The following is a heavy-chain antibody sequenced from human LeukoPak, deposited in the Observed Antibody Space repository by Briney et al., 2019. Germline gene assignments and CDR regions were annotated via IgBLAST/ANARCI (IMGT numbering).Heavy chain of an antibody. CDR3: ARDRYDFWSGYDY. D-gene: IGHD3-3*01. CDR2: IYSGGST. Sequence: RAGGSLRLSCAASGFTVSSNYMSWVRQAPGKGLEWVSVIYSGGSTYYADSVKGRFTISRDNSKNTLYLQMNSLRAEDTAVYYCARDRYDFWSGYDYWGQGTLVTVSS. CDR1: GFTVSSNY. J-gene: IGHJ4*02. V-gene: IGHV3-53*01.